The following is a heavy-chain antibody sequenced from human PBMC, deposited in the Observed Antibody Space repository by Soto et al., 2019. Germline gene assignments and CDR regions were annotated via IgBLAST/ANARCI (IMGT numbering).Heavy chain of an antibody. CDR1: GFTFSSYS. Sequence: GGSLRLSCAASGFTFSSYSMNWVRQAPGKGLEWVSSISSSSSYIYYADSVKGRFTISRDNAKNSLYLQMNSLRAEDTAVYYCARGLWDKSPYYFDYWGQRTLVTVSS. D-gene: IGHD3-10*01. CDR3: ARGLWDKSPYYFDY. V-gene: IGHV3-21*01. CDR2: ISSSSSYI. J-gene: IGHJ4*02.